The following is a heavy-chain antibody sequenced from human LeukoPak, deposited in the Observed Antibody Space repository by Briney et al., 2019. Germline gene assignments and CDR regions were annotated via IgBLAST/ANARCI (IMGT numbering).Heavy chain of an antibody. D-gene: IGHD1-26*01. Sequence: GGSLRLSCAASGFTFSSYSMNWVRQAPGKGLEWVSSISSSSTHLYHADSVKGRFAISRDNAKNSPYLQMNSLRAEDTAVYYCARDLIVEGTAILGCWGQGTLVTVSS. CDR2: ISSSSTHL. J-gene: IGHJ4*02. V-gene: IGHV3-21*01. CDR1: GFTFSSYS. CDR3: ARDLIVEGTAILGC.